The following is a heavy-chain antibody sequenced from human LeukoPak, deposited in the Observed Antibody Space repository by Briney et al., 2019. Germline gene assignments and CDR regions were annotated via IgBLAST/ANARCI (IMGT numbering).Heavy chain of an antibody. CDR1: GGTFSSYA. J-gene: IGHJ6*02. CDR3: AREGRSRDYYYYYGMDV. CDR2: IIPIFGTT. D-gene: IGHD4-17*01. Sequence: SVKVSCKASGGTFSSYAFSWVRQAPGQGLEWMGSIIPIFGTTNYAQKFQGRVTITADESPSTAYMELNSLGSEDTAVYYCAREGRSRDYYYYYGMDVWGQGTTVTVSS. V-gene: IGHV1-69*13.